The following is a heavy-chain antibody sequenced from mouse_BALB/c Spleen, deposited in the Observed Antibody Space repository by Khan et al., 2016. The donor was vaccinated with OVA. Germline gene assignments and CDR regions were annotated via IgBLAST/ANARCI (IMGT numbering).Heavy chain of an antibody. D-gene: IGHD2-10*01. V-gene: IGHV9-3-1*01. CDR3: ATSPYFSYTLDY. CDR1: GYTFTNYG. J-gene: IGHJ4*01. CDR2: INTYTGEP. Sequence: QIQLVQSGPELKKPGETVKISCKASGYTFTNYGMNWVKQSPGKALKWMGWINTYTGEPTYADDFKGRFAFSLETSASTAYLQINNLMNEDTATYFCATSPYFSYTLDYWGQGTSVTVSS.